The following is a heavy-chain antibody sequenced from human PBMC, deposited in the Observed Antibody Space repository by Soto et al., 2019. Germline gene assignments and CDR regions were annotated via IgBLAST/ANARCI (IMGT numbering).Heavy chain of an antibody. CDR1: GYSFTSYW. Sequence: PGESLKISCKGSGYSFTSYWIGWVRQMPGKGLEWMGIIYPGDSDTRYSPSFQGQVTISADKSISTAYLQWSSLKASDTAMYYCARRYDFWSGYHYYYGMDVWGQGTTVTVSS. J-gene: IGHJ6*02. CDR2: IYPGDSDT. CDR3: ARRYDFWSGYHYYYGMDV. D-gene: IGHD3-3*01. V-gene: IGHV5-51*01.